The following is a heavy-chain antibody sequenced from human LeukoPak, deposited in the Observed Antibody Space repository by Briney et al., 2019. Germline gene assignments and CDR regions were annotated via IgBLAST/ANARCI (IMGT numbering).Heavy chain of an antibody. CDR3: VKGAPWGYLGMDV. CDR1: GFTFSSYE. D-gene: IGHD3-22*01. CDR2: ISSSGSTI. J-gene: IGHJ6*04. V-gene: IGHV3-48*03. Sequence: GGSLRLSCAASGFTFSSYEMNWVRQAPGKGLEWVSYISSSGSTIYYADSVKGRFTISRDNSKNTLHLQMNSLRAEDTAVFYCVKGAPWGYLGMDVWGKGTTVTISS.